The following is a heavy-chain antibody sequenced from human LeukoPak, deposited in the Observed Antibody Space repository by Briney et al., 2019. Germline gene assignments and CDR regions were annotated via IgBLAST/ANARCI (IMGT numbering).Heavy chain of an antibody. CDR3: ARAGYYYDSSGYYVFDY. CDR2: ISRSSSYI. CDR1: GFTFSSYS. Sequence: GGSLRLSCAASGFTFSSYSMNWVRQAPGKGLEWVSSISRSSSYIYYADSVKGRFTISRDNAKNSLYLQMNSLRAEDTAVYYCARAGYYYDSSGYYVFDYWGQGTLVTVSS. V-gene: IGHV3-21*01. D-gene: IGHD3-22*01. J-gene: IGHJ4*02.